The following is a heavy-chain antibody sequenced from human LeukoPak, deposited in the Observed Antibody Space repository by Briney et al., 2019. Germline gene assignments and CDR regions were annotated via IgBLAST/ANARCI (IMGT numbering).Heavy chain of an antibody. D-gene: IGHD1-26*01. J-gene: IGHJ4*02. Sequence: SETLSLTCTVSGGSLSSYYWRWIRQPPGRGLEWSGYIYYSGSTNYNPSLKSRVPISVDTSKNQFSLTLRSVTAADTAVYYWAGAWEGGADYWGQGTLVTVSS. V-gene: IGHV4-59*01. CDR1: GGSLSSYY. CDR3: AGAWEGGADY. CDR2: IYYSGST.